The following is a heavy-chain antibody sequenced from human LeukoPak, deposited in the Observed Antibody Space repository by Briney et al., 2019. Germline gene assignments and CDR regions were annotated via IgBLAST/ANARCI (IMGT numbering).Heavy chain of an antibody. CDR2: IFYDGSNQ. D-gene: IGHD3-16*01. V-gene: IGHV3-33*01. J-gene: IGHJ4*02. Sequence: GRSLRPSCAASGFSFSNYGMHWVRQAPGKGLEWLAAIFYDGSNQQYADTVKGRFTISRDNSKNTLYLQVNSLTAEDTAVYYCARDQALYFSYGDYWGQGTLVTVSS. CDR1: GFSFSNYG. CDR3: ARDQALYFSYGDY.